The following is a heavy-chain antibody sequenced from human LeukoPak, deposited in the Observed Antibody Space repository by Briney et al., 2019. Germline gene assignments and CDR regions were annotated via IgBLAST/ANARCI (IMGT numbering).Heavy chain of an antibody. V-gene: IGHV3-74*01. D-gene: IGHD2/OR15-2a*01. CDR3: VSFYETY. J-gene: IGHJ4*02. CDR1: GNYW. CDR2: INSDGSWT. Sequence: GGSLRLSCAAPGNYWMHWVRQVPGKGLVWVSHINSDGSWTSYADSVKGRFTISKDNAKNTVFLQMNSLRAEDTAVYYCVSFYETYWGRGTLVTVSS.